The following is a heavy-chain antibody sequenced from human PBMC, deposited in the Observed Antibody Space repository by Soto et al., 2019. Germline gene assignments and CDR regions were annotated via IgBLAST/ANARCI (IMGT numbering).Heavy chain of an antibody. CDR2: IRNKGNNYAT. J-gene: IGHJ4*02. CDR1: VFSFSNYG. CDR3: TSRRDWTAVDPLDY. Sequence: GGSLRLSCEASVFSFSNYGMHWVRQASGKGLEWVGRIRNKGNNYATAYTASVKGRFTISRDDSKNTVYLQMNSLKIDDTAVYYCTSRRDWTAVDPLDYWGLGTLVTVSS. V-gene: IGHV3-73*01. D-gene: IGHD5-18*01.